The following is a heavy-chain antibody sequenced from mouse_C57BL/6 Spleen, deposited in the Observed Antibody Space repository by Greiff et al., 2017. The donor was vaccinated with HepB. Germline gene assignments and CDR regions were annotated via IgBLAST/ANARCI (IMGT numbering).Heavy chain of an antibody. Sequence: VQLVESGPELVKPGASVKISCKASGYAFSSSWMNWVKQRPGKGLEWIGRIYPGDGDTNYNGKFKGKATLTADKSSSTAYMQLSSLTSEDSAVYFCARSSITTVVAAPFAYWGQGTLVTVSA. CDR2: IYPGDGDT. J-gene: IGHJ3*01. CDR3: ARSSITTVVAAPFAY. CDR1: GYAFSSSW. D-gene: IGHD1-1*01. V-gene: IGHV1-82*01.